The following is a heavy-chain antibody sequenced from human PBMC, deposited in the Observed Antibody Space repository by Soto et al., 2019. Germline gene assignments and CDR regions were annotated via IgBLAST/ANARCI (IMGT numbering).Heavy chain of an antibody. CDR1: GFSLNTGGMG. CDR2: IYWDGDR. J-gene: IGHJ6*02. CDR3: VHSRCGGDCLQSYSSHYYYGMDI. D-gene: IGHD2-21*02. V-gene: IGHV2-5*02. Sequence: SGPTLVNPTQTLTLTCTFSGFSLNTGGMGVGWIRQPPGKALEWLALIYWDGDRRYSPSLMSRLTIAKDTSKNQVVLTMTNMEPVDTATYYCVHSRCGGDCLQSYSSHYYYGMDIWGQGT.